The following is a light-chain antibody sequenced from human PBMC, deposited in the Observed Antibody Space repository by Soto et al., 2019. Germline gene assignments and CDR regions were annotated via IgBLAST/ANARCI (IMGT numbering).Light chain of an antibody. CDR1: ESVNTW. Sequence: DIPMTQSPSTLSASVGDRVTITCRASESVNTWLAWYQQKPGKAPKVLIYDASILDGGVTSRFSGSGSGTEFTFTISSLQPDDCATYFCQQYDSYPWTVGQGTNVEIK. J-gene: IGKJ1*01. CDR3: QQYDSYPWT. CDR2: DAS. V-gene: IGKV1-5*01.